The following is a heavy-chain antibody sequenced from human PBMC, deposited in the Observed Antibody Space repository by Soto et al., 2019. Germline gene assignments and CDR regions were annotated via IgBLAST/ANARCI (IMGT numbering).Heavy chain of an antibody. J-gene: IGHJ4*02. CDR3: ARSYMPKPEGLDY. CDR1: GFTFSSYG. Sequence: GGSLRLSCAASGFTFSSYGMHWVRQAPGKGLEWVSVIWDDGSNKYYADSVKGRFTISRDNSKNTLYLQMNSLTAEDTAVYYCARSYMPKPEGLDYWGQGTLVTVSS. V-gene: IGHV3-33*01. CDR2: IWDDGSNK. D-gene: IGHD2-2*01.